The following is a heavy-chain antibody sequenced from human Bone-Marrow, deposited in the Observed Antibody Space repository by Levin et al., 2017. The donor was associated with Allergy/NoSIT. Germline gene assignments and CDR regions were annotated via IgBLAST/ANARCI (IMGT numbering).Heavy chain of an antibody. CDR3: ARDPKSCGGGSCFSPHFSYFYMDV. CDR2: ISTYSGNT. CDR1: GYTFTRYG. V-gene: IGHV1-18*01. D-gene: IGHD2-21*01. J-gene: IGHJ6*03. Sequence: AASVKVSCGASGYTFTRYGISWVRQAPGQGLEWIGWISTYSGNTNYAQKYQDRVIMTKDTSTDTAYLEIRSLRSDDTAVYYCARDPKSCGGGSCFSPHFSYFYMDVWGKGTTVIVSS.